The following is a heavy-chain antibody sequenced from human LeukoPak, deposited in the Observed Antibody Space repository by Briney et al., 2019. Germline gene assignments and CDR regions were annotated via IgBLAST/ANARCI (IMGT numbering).Heavy chain of an antibody. CDR3: ARDRITMVRGPPGDTKKGGHKGDY. CDR2: IIPILGIA. D-gene: IGHD3-10*01. V-gene: IGHV1-69*04. CDR1: GGTFSSYA. Sequence: GASVKVSCKASGGTFSSYAISCVRQAPGQGLEWMGRIIPILGIANYAQKFQGRVTITADKSTSTAYMELSSLRSEDTAVYYCARDRITMVRGPPGDTKKGGHKGDYWGQGTLVTVSS. J-gene: IGHJ4*02.